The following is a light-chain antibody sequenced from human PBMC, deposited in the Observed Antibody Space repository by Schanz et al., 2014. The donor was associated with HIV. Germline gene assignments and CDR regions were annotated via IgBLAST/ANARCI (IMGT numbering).Light chain of an antibody. CDR3: QQYGSPPWT. CDR1: QSLTTNY. CDR2: GTS. V-gene: IGKV3-20*01. J-gene: IGKJ1*01. Sequence: ETVLTQSPGSLSLSPGDRATLSCRASQSLTTNYLAWYQQKLGQAPRLVIFGTSNRATGIPDRFSGSDSGTDFTLTISRVEPEDYAVYYCQQYGSPPWTFGQGTKVEV.